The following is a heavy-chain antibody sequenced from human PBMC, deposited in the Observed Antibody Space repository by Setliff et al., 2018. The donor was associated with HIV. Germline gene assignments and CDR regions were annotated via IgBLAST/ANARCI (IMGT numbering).Heavy chain of an antibody. CDR1: GYNFGSYF. D-gene: IGHD6-19*01. CDR2: IDPEDGET. CDR3: GTVRIAVPDDFDF. Sequence: VKVSCKASGYNFGSYFMHWVRQAPGKGLEWMGRIDPEDGETIYGAKFQGRVTMTADTSAATAYMVLSSLRSEDTALYYCGTVRIAVPDDFDFWGQGTLVTVSS. J-gene: IGHJ4*02. V-gene: IGHV1-69-2*01.